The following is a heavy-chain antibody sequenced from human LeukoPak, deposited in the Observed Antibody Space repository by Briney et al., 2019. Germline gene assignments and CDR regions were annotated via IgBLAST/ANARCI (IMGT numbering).Heavy chain of an antibody. J-gene: IGHJ5*02. CDR3: ARDQGSGWYSDWFDP. Sequence: GASVKVSCKASGYTFTGYYMHWVRQAPGQGLEWMGWINPNSGGTNYAQKFQGRVTMTRDTSISTAYMELSRLRSDDTAVYYCARDQGSGWYSDWFDPWGQGTLVIVSS. D-gene: IGHD6-19*01. V-gene: IGHV1-2*02. CDR2: INPNSGGT. CDR1: GYTFTGYY.